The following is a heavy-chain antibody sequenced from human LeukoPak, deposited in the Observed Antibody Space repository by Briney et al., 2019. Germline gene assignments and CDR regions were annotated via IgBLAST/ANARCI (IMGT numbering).Heavy chain of an antibody. CDR1: GFTFSSYA. J-gene: IGHJ4*02. CDR3: ARGWERRDY. V-gene: IGHV3-30-3*01. D-gene: IGHD4-23*01. CDR2: ISYDGSNK. Sequence: PGGSLRLSCAASGFTFSSYAMHWVRQAPGKGLEWVAVISYDGSNKYYADSVKGRLTISRDNSKNTLYLQMNSLRAEDTAVYYCARGWERRDYWGQGTLVTVSS.